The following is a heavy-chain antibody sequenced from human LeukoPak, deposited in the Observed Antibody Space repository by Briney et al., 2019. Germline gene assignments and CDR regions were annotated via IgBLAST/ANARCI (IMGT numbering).Heavy chain of an antibody. J-gene: IGHJ4*02. V-gene: IGHV3-23*01. Sequence: GGSLRLSCAASGFTFSSYAMHWVRQAPGKGLEWVSAISGSGGSTYYADSVKGRFTISRDNSKNTLYLQMNSLRAQDTAVYYFAKGGEMAVYYFDYWGQGTLVTVSS. D-gene: IGHD5-24*01. CDR3: AKGGEMAVYYFDY. CDR2: ISGSGGST. CDR1: GFTFSSYA.